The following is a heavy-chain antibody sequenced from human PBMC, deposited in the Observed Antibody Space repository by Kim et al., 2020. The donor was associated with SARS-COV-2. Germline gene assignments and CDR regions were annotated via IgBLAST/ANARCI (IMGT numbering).Heavy chain of an antibody. V-gene: IGHV4-34*01. CDR1: GGSFSGYY. D-gene: IGHD3-9*01. J-gene: IGHJ4*01. Sequence: SQTLSLTCAVYGGSFSGYYWSWIRQPPGKGLEWIGEINHSGSTNYNPSLKSRVTISVDTSKNQFSLKLSSVTAADTAVYYCARGLHVLRYFDWLFAFTYW. CDR3: ARGLHVLRYFDWLFAFTY. CDR2: INHSGST.